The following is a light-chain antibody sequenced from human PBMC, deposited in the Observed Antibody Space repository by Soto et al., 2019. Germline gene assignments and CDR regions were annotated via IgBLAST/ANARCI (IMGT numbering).Light chain of an antibody. Sequence: QSVLTQPASVSGSPGQSITISCTGTNSDVGGYDRVSWYQHHPGKAPKLLIFEVYNRPSGISDRFSGSKSGDTASLTISGLQAEDEADYYCISYTTSAPYVFGGGTKLTVL. V-gene: IGLV2-14*01. CDR2: EVY. J-gene: IGLJ1*01. CDR1: NSDVGGYDR. CDR3: ISYTTSAPYV.